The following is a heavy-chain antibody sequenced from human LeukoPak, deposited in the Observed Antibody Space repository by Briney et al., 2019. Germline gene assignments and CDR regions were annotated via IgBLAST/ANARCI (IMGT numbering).Heavy chain of an antibody. V-gene: IGHV4-59*01. CDR2: IHYTGST. J-gene: IGHJ4*02. CDR1: GGSINSYY. CDR3: ARGMGSSGNYFDY. Sequence: PSETLSLTCTVSGGSINSYYWSWIRQPPGKGLECIGYIHYTGSTNYNPSLKSRVTISVDTSKSQFSLKLSSVTAADTAVYYCARGMGSSGNYFDYWGQGTLVTVSS. D-gene: IGHD6-6*01.